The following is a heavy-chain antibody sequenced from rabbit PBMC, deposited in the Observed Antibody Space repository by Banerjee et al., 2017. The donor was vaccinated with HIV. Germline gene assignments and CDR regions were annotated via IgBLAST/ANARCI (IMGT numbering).Heavy chain of an antibody. CDR3: ARDWFGGSIDYTYVFGL. Sequence: QEQLEESGGDLVKPEGSLTLTCKASGLDLSRNAMCWVRQAPGKGLEWIACIDVGSGAIYYASWAKGRFTISKTSSTTVTLQMTSLTAADMATYFCARDWFGGSIDYTYVFGLWGPGTLVTVS. J-gene: IGHJ6*01. CDR2: IDVGSGAI. V-gene: IGHV1S45*01. D-gene: IGHD8-1*01. CDR1: GLDLSRNA.